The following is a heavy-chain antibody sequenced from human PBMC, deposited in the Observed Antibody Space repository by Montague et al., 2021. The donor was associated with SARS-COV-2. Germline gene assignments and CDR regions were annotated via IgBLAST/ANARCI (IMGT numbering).Heavy chain of an antibody. CDR3: ARTYYDILTGRDYGMDV. Sequence: PALVKPTQTLTLTCTFSGFSFSTSGMCVSWIRQPPGKALEWLARIDWGDDKYYSTPLKTRLTISKDTSKNQVVLTMTNMDPVDTATYYCARTYYDILTGRDYGMDVWGQGTTVTVSS. J-gene: IGHJ6*02. CDR1: GFSFSTSGMC. V-gene: IGHV2-70*11. CDR2: IDWGDDK. D-gene: IGHD3-9*01.